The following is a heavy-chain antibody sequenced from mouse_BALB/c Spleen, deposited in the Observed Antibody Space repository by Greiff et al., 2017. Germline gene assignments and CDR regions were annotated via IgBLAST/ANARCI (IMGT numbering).Heavy chain of an antibody. CDR3: ARGGKQGAMDY. Sequence: EVKLQESGPGLVKPSQSLSLTCTVTGYSITSDYAWNWIRQFPGNKLEWMGYISYSGSTSYNPSLKSRISITRDTSKNQFFLQLNSVTTEDTATYYCARGGKQGAMDYWGQGTSVTVSS. CDR1: GYSITSDYA. CDR2: ISYSGST. J-gene: IGHJ4*01. V-gene: IGHV3-2*02.